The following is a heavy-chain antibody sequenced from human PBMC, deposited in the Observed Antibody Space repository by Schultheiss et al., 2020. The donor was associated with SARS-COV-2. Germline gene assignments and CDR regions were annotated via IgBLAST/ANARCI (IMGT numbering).Heavy chain of an antibody. Sequence: GSLRLSCAASGFTFSSYAMHWVRQAPGKGLEWIGYIYYSGSTYYNPSLKSRVTISVGTSKNQFSLKLTSVTAADTAVYYCARQESTGYYFFDSWGQGTLVTVSS. CDR1: GFTFSSYA. J-gene: IGHJ4*02. D-gene: IGHD3-22*01. CDR2: IYYSGST. CDR3: ARQESTGYYFFDS. V-gene: IGHV4-59*08.